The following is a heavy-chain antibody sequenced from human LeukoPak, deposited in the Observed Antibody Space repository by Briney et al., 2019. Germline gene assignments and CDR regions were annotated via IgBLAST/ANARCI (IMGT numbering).Heavy chain of an antibody. CDR3: ASLEYSSSSWPDAFDI. CDR1: GGSISSSSNY. D-gene: IGHD6-6*01. CDR2: INHSGST. V-gene: IGHV4-39*07. Sequence: KTSETLSLTCTVSGGSISSSSNYWGWIRQPPGKGLEWIGEINHSGSTNYNPSLKSRVTISVDTSKNQFSLKLSSVTAADTAVYYCASLEYSSSSWPDAFDIWGQGTMVTVSS. J-gene: IGHJ3*02.